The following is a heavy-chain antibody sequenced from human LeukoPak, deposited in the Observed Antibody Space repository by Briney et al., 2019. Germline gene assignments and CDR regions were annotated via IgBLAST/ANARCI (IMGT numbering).Heavy chain of an antibody. CDR2: TSYSSKWSD. CDR3: ARWVHTLAHFDY. Sequence: SHTLSLTCVISGDSVSSNSVAWNWIRQSPSRGLEWLGRTSYSSKWSDDYAVSVKSRITITPDTSKNQFSLQLNSVAPEDTAVYHCARWVHTLAHFDYWGQGTLVTVSS. J-gene: IGHJ4*02. CDR1: GDSVSSNSVA. V-gene: IGHV6-1*01. D-gene: IGHD1-1*01.